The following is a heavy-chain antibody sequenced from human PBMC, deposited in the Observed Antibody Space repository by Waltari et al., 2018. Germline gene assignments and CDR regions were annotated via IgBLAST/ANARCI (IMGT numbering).Heavy chain of an antibody. CDR3: AREIIGVITMIGAFDI. D-gene: IGHD3-22*01. Sequence: QVQLVQSGAEVKKPGASVKVYCKASGYTFTSYGSSWVRQAPGQGLEWMGWISAYNGNTNYAQKLQGRVTMTPDTSPSTAYMELRSLRADDTAVYYGAREIIGVITMIGAFDIWGQGTMVTVSS. J-gene: IGHJ3*02. CDR1: GYTFTSYG. CDR2: ISAYNGNT. V-gene: IGHV1-18*01.